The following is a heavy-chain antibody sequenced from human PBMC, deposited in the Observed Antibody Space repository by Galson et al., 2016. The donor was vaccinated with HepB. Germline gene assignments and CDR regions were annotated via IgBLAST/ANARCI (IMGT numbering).Heavy chain of an antibody. Sequence: EPLSLTCGVSGDSISDDSYSWAWIRQFPAKGLEWIGNISYGGHTFYNPSLQSRVVISVDPSKTQFSLKLTSVTAPDTAVYYCSRTRGGDHEPGWALAFEYWGRGTLVTVSS. CDR2: ISYGGHT. CDR3: SRTRGGDHEPGWALAFEY. V-gene: IGHV4-39*01. J-gene: IGHJ4*02. D-gene: IGHD3-10*01. CDR1: GDSISDDSYS.